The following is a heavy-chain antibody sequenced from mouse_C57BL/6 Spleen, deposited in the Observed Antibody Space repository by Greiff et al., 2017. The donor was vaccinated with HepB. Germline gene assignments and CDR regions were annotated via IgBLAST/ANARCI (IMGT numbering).Heavy chain of an antibody. Sequence: VKLQESGAELVRPGTSVKMSCKASGYTFTNYWIGWAKQRPGHGLEWIGDIYPGGGYTNYNEKFKGKATLTADKSSSTAYMQFSSLTSEDSAIYYCARRNDGYCRFAYWGQGTLVTVSA. J-gene: IGHJ3*01. CDR2: IYPGGGYT. CDR3: ARRNDGYCRFAY. CDR1: GYTFTNYW. D-gene: IGHD2-3*01. V-gene: IGHV1-63*01.